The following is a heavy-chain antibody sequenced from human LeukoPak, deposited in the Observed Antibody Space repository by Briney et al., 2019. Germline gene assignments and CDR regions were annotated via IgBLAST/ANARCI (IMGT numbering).Heavy chain of an antibody. J-gene: IGHJ6*02. CDR2: LSGSVGTT. V-gene: IGHV3-23*01. CDR1: GFTLSTNA. D-gene: IGHD6-19*01. Sequence: PGGSLRLSCLTSGFTLSTNAMSWVRQAPGKGLEWVSALSGSVGTTYYADSVKGRFTISRDSSKNTLYLQMNSLRAEDTAIYYCAKSSSSGWSYYSYGMDVWGQGTTVTVSS. CDR3: AKSSSSGWSYYSYGMDV.